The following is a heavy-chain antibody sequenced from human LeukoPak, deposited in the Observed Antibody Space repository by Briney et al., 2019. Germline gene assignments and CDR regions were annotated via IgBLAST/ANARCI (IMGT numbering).Heavy chain of an antibody. D-gene: IGHD2-21*02. V-gene: IGHV5-51*01. Sequence: GESLKISCKGSGYSFTSYWIGWVRQMPGKGLEWMGIIYPGNSDTRYSPSFQGQVTVSADKSISTAYLQWSSLKASDTAMYYCARRSVVTSFDYWGQGTLVTVSS. CDR3: ARRSVVTSFDY. J-gene: IGHJ4*02. CDR2: IYPGNSDT. CDR1: GYSFTSYW.